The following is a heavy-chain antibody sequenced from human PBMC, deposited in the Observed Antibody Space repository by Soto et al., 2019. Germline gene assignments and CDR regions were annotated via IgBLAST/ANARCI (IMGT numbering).Heavy chain of an antibody. J-gene: IGHJ5*02. Sequence: QVQLQQWGAGLLKPSETLSLTCAVYGGSLSGYYWCWIRQPPGKGLEWIGEINRSGSTNYIPSLKSRVIISVDTSKNQFSLKLSSVTAADTAVYYCARGLLGGAATWGQGTLVTVSS. CDR2: INRSGST. D-gene: IGHD3-16*01. CDR3: ARGLLGGAAT. V-gene: IGHV4-34*01. CDR1: GGSLSGYY.